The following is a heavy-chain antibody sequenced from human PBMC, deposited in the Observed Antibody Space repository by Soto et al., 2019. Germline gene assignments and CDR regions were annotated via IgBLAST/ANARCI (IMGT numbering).Heavy chain of an antibody. CDR1: GFTFSSYA. V-gene: IGHV3-23*01. J-gene: IGHJ4*02. CDR3: AKNLYCGGDCYSGVNYFDY. CDR2: ISGSGGST. D-gene: IGHD2-21*02. Sequence: EVQLLESGGGLVQPGGSLRLSCAASGFTFSSYAMSWVRQAPGKGLEWVSAISGSGGSTYYADSVKGRFTISRDNSKNTLYLQMNSLRAEDTAVYYCAKNLYCGGDCYSGVNYFDYWGQGTLVTVSS.